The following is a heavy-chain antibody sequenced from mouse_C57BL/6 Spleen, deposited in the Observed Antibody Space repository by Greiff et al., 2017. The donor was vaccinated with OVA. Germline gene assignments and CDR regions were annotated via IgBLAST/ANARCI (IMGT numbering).Heavy chain of an antibody. J-gene: IGHJ2*01. CDR2: INPSTGGT. D-gene: IGHD2-4*01. Sequence: EVQLQQSGPELVKPGASVKISCKASGYSFTGYYMNWVKQSPEKSLEWIGEINPSTGGTTYNQKFKAKATLTVDKSSSTAYMQLKSLTSEDSAVYYCARGRYYDYDERALDYWGQGTTLTVSS. V-gene: IGHV1-42*01. CDR1: GYSFTGYY. CDR3: ARGRYYDYDERALDY.